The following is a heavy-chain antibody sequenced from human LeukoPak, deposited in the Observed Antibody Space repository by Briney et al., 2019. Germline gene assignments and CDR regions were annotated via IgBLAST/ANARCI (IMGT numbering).Heavy chain of an antibody. V-gene: IGHV3-48*03. CDR3: ARGSPGY. CDR1: GFTFSTYA. Sequence: TGGSLRLSCAASGFTFSTYAMHWVRQAPGKGLEWVSYITSSGNTIYYANSVKGRFTISRDNAKNSLYLQMNSLRAEDTAVYYCARGSPGYWGQGTLVTVSS. CDR2: ITSSGNTI. J-gene: IGHJ4*02.